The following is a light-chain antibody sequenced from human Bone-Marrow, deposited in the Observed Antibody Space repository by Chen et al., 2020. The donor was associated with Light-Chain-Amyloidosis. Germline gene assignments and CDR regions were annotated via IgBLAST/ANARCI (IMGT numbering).Light chain of an antibody. CDR3: SSYTITNTLV. Sequence: QSALTQPASVSGSPGQSITISCTGTDSDVGGDNHVSWYQKDPDKAPKLMIYEVTNRSSWVPDRFSGSKSDNTASLTISGLQTEDEADYFCSSYTITNTLVFGSGTRVTGL. J-gene: IGLJ1*01. V-gene: IGLV2-14*01. CDR1: DSDVGGDNH. CDR2: EVT.